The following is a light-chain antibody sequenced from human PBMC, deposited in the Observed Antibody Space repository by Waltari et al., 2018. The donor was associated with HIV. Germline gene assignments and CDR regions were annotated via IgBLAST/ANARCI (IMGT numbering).Light chain of an antibody. V-gene: IGLV1-40*01. CDR3: QSYDSGSSGSV. CDR1: SPNIGPGYA. CDR2: GNN. Sequence: QSVLTQPPSVSGAPGLRVPISCPGGSPNIGPGYAVPWYQPLPGTAPKLLMYGNNNRASGVPDRFSGSKFGPSASLAITGLQADDEAYYYCQSYDSGSSGSVFGGGTKLTVL. J-gene: IGLJ2*01.